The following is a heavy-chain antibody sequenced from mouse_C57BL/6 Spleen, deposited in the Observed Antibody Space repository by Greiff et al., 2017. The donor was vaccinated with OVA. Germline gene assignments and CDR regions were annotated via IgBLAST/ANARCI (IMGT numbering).Heavy chain of an antibody. Sequence: QVQLQQPGTELVKPGASVKLSCKASGYTFTSYWMHWVKQRPGQGLEWIGNINPSNGGTNYNEKFKSKATLTVDKSSSTAYMQLSSLTSEDSAVYYCARGDITTVVATDYFDYWGQGTTLTVSS. D-gene: IGHD1-1*01. CDR1: GYTFTSYW. CDR2: INPSNGGT. V-gene: IGHV1-53*01. CDR3: ARGDITTVVATDYFDY. J-gene: IGHJ2*01.